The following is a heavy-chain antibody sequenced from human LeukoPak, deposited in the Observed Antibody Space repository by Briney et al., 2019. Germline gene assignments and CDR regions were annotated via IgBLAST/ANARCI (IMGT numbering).Heavy chain of an antibody. V-gene: IGHV4-34*01. CDR1: GGSFSGYY. Sequence: SETLSLTCAVYGGSFSGYYWSWIRQPPGKGLEWIGEINHSGSTNYNPSLKSRVTISVDTSKNQFSLKLSSVTAADTAVYYCARGGIAVAGEEIDYWGQGTLVTVSS. D-gene: IGHD6-19*01. CDR2: INHSGST. CDR3: ARGGIAVAGEEIDY. J-gene: IGHJ4*02.